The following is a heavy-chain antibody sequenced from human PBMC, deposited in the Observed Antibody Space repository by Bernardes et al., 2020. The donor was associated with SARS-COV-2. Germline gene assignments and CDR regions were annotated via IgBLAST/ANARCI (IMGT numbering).Heavy chain of an antibody. CDR1: GDSISSRTYY. D-gene: IGHD1-26*01. CDR3: ARHPRRLQVSGSWFDP. J-gene: IGHJ5*02. V-gene: IGHV4-39*01. CDR2: IYSSGGT. Sequence: SETLSLTCTVSGDSISSRTYYWGWLRQSPGKGLEWNGSIYSSGGTYYNPSLKGRVTISVDTSKNQFSLRLSSLTAADAAVYYCARHPRRLQVSGSWFDPWGQGTLVTVSS.